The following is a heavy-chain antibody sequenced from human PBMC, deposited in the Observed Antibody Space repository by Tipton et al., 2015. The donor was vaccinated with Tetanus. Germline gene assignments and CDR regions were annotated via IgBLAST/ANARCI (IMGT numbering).Heavy chain of an antibody. Sequence: GLVKPSETLSLICTVSGGSMNSYYWSWIRQPPGKGLEWIGYIYYTGSTNYNPSLKSGVTISVDTSKNQFSLKLNSVTAADTAVYYCAREGAPRAFDIWGQGTMVTVSS. CDR3: AREGAPRAFDI. CDR2: IYYTGST. CDR1: GGSMNSYY. J-gene: IGHJ3*02. V-gene: IGHV4-59*12.